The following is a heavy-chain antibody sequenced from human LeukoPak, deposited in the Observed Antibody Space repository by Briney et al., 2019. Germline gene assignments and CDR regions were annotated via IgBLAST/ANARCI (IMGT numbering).Heavy chain of an antibody. Sequence: GGSLRLSCAASGCTFGDYAMHWVRQAPGKGLEWVSGIEWNSGTIGYADSVKGRFTISRDNAKTSLFLQMNSLRAEDTALYYCVKRSNDAFDIWGQGTMVTVSS. J-gene: IGHJ3*02. CDR3: VKRSNDAFDI. CDR2: IEWNSGTI. D-gene: IGHD3-10*01. CDR1: GCTFGDYA. V-gene: IGHV3-9*01.